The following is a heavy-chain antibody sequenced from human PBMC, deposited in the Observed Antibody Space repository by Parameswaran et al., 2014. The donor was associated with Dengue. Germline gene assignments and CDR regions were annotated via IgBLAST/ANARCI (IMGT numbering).Heavy chain of an antibody. CDR3: ARDRGYCSSTSCPRFRDWFDP. CDR2: IIPIFGTA. D-gene: IGHD2-2*01. V-gene: IGHV1-69*01. Sequence: ISNARLVRQAPGQGLEWMGGIIPIFGTANYAQKFQGRVTITADESTSTAYMELSSLRSEDTAVYYCARDRGYCSSTSCPRFRDWFDPWGQGTLVTVSS. CDR1: ISNA. J-gene: IGHJ5*02.